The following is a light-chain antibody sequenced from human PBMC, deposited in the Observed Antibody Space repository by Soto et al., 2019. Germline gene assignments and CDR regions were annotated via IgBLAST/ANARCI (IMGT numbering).Light chain of an antibody. Sequence: EIVLTQSPGTLSLSPGETATLSCRASQSISSSYLAWYQQKPGQAPRLLISGASSRATGAPDRFSGSGSGTDFTLTISRLEPEDFAVYYCQQYDSSPLTFGGGTRVEIK. CDR1: QSISSSY. CDR3: QQYDSSPLT. V-gene: IGKV3-20*01. CDR2: GAS. J-gene: IGKJ4*01.